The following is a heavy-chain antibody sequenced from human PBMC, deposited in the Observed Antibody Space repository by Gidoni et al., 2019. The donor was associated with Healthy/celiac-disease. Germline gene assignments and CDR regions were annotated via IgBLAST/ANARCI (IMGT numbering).Heavy chain of an antibody. CDR3: ARVNYDFWSGNNGDWFDP. V-gene: IGHV1-8*01. J-gene: IGHJ5*02. Sequence: QVQLVQSGAEVKKPGASVKVSCKASGYTFTRYDINWVRQATGQGLEWMGWMNPNSGNTGYAQKFQGRVTMTRNTSISTAYMELSSLRSEDTAVYYCARVNYDFWSGNNGDWFDPWGQGTLVTVSS. CDR1: GYTFTRYD. CDR2: MNPNSGNT. D-gene: IGHD3-3*01.